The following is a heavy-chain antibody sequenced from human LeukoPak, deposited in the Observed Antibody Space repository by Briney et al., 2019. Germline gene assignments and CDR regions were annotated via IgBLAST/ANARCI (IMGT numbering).Heavy chain of an antibody. Sequence: SETLSLTCAVCGGAFSGYYWSWIRQPPGKGLEWIGEINHSGSTNYNPSLKSRVTISVDTSKNQFSLKLSSVTAADTAVYYCARARRTVAALIDYWGQGTLVTVSS. J-gene: IGHJ4*02. CDR1: GGAFSGYY. V-gene: IGHV4-34*01. D-gene: IGHD2-15*01. CDR2: INHSGST. CDR3: ARARRTVAALIDY.